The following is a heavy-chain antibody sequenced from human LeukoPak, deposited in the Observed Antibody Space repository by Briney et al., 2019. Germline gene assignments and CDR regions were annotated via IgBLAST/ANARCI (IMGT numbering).Heavy chain of an antibody. CDR2: IIPIFATA. J-gene: IGHJ6*03. V-gene: IGHV1-69*13. CDR1: GGTFSNYA. CDR3: ARDRGGYCSGGSCYSLYYYYYMDV. D-gene: IGHD2-15*01. Sequence: SVKVSCKASGGTFSNYAISWVRQAPGQGLEWMGGIIPIFATANYAQKFQGRVTIAADESTSTAYMELSSLRSEDTAVYYCARDRGGYCSGGSCYSLYYYYYMDVWGKGTTVTVSS.